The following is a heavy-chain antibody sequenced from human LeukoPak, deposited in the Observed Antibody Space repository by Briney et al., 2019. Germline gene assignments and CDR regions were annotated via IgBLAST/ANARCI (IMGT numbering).Heavy chain of an antibody. CDR1: GGSINSGDYY. D-gene: IGHD3-22*01. CDR3: ASYYDSSGYTDNFDY. J-gene: IGHJ4*02. Sequence: SETLSLTCTVSGGSINSGDYYWSWIRQPPGKGLEWIGYIYYSGSTYYNPSLKSRVTISVDTSKNQFSLKMSSVTAAVTAVYYCASYYDSSGYTDNFDYWGQGTLVTVSS. CDR2: IYYSGST. V-gene: IGHV4-30-4*01.